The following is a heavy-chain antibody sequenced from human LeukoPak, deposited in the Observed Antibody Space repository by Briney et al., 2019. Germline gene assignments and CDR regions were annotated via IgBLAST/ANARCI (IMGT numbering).Heavy chain of an antibody. CDR1: GFTFSSYS. J-gene: IGHJ4*02. V-gene: IGHV3-48*01. D-gene: IGHD3-10*01. CDR2: ISSSSSTI. Sequence: PAGSLRLSCAASGFTFSSYSMNWVRQAPGKGLGWVSYISSSSSTIYYADSVKGRFTTSRDNAKNSLYQQRNSLRAENTAVYDCAKNQGLYYYGSGSYYSLYEYWGQGTLVTVSS. CDR3: AKNQGLYYYGSGSYYSLYEY.